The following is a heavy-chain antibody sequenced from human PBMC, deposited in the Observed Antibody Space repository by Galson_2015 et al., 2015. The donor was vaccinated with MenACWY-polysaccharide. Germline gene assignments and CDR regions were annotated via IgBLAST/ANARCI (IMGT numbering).Heavy chain of an antibody. CDR3: ARGAQRFFDY. CDR1: GFNVGGLY. J-gene: IGHJ4*02. CDR2: MYSGGFT. V-gene: IGHV3-53*01. Sequence: SLRLSCAASGFNVGGLYMSWVRQAPGKRPEWVSIMYSGGFTEYEDSVKGRFTISRDISKNTVYPQMNSLKVEDTAVYYCARGAQRFFDYWGQGRLVTVSA.